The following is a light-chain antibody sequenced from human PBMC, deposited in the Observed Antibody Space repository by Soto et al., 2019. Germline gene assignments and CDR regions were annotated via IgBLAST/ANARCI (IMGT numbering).Light chain of an antibody. CDR3: QHYDSLPIT. CDR1: QSVSSSY. CDR2: GAS. J-gene: IGKJ5*01. V-gene: IGKV3-20*01. Sequence: EIVLTQSPGTLSLSPGERAPLSCRASQSVSSSYLAWYQQRPGQPPRLLIYGASSRATGIPDRFSGSGSGTDFTLTISRLEPEDFAVFYCQHYDSLPITFGQGTRLEI.